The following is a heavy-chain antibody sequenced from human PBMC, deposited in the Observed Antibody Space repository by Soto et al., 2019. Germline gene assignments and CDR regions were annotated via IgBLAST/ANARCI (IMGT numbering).Heavy chain of an antibody. CDR3: ARVRGLTLTQGVGIDY. J-gene: IGHJ4*02. V-gene: IGHV4-34*01. CDR2: INHSGST. CDR1: GGSFSGHY. Sequence: LSLTCAVYGGSFSGHYWSWIRQPPGKGLEWIGEINHSGSTNYNPSLKGRVTMSVDTSKNQLSLKLSSVTAADTAVYYCARVRGLTLTQGVGIDYWGQG. D-gene: IGHD1-20*01.